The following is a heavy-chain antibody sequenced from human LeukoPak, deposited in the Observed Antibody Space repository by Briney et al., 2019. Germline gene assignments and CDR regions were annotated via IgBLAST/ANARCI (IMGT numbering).Heavy chain of an antibody. CDR2: IYSSGST. Sequence: SKTLSLTCTVSGGSISSYYWSWIRQPAGKGLEWIGRIYSSGSTNYNPSLKSRVTMSVDTSKNQFSLKLSSVTAADTAVYYCARGQYHLLYWYFDLWGRGTLVTVSS. CDR3: ARGQYHLLYWYFDL. V-gene: IGHV4-4*07. J-gene: IGHJ2*01. D-gene: IGHD2-2*01. CDR1: GGSISSYY.